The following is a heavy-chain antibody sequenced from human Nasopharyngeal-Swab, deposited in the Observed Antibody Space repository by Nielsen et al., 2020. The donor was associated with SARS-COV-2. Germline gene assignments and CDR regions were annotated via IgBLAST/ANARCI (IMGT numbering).Heavy chain of an antibody. Sequence: ETLSLTCTVSGGSISSYYWSWIRQPPGKGLEWVSRIKSDESSTAYADSVKGRFIISRNNAENTYYLRLNSLRAEDTAVYYCATTAGGYSYASWGQGTLVTVSS. J-gene: IGHJ5*02. CDR3: ATTAGGYSYAS. CDR1: GGSISSYY. V-gene: IGHV3-74*01. D-gene: IGHD5-18*01. CDR2: IKSDESST.